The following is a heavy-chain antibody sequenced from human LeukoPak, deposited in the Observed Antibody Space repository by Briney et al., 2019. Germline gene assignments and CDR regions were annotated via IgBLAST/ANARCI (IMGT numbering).Heavy chain of an antibody. Sequence: GGSLRLSCAASGFTFSSYSMNWVRQAPGMGLEWVSSISSSSSYIYYADSVKGRFTISRDNAKNSLYLQMNSLRAEDTAVYYCARAVTVGFDYWGQGTLVTVSS. CDR3: ARAVTVGFDY. D-gene: IGHD4-23*01. CDR1: GFTFSSYS. CDR2: ISSSSSYI. J-gene: IGHJ4*02. V-gene: IGHV3-21*01.